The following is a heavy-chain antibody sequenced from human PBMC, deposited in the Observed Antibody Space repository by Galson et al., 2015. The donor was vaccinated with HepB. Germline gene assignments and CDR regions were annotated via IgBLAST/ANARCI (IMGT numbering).Heavy chain of an antibody. Sequence: SLRLSCAASGFTFSNAWMSWVRQAPGKGLEWVGRIKSKTDGGTTDYAAPVKGRFTISRDDSKNTLYLQMNSLKTEDTAVYYCTISTLYGDHPGPWGQGTLVTVSS. CDR2: IKSKTDGGTT. CDR3: TISTLYGDHPGP. V-gene: IGHV3-15*01. J-gene: IGHJ5*02. CDR1: GFTFSNAW. D-gene: IGHD4-17*01.